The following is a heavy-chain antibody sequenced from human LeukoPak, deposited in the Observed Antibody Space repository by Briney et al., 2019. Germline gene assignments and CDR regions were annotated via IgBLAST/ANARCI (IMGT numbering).Heavy chain of an antibody. D-gene: IGHD6-6*01. V-gene: IGHV1-2*02. CDR1: GYTFTGYY. CDR2: INPNSGGT. Sequence: GASVKVSCKASGYTFTGYYMHWVRQAPGQGLEWMGWINPNSGGTNYAQKFQGRVTMTRDTSISTAYMELSRVRSDDTAVYYCARGISYSSSPRFDYWGQGTLVTVSS. CDR3: ARGISYSSSPRFDY. J-gene: IGHJ4*02.